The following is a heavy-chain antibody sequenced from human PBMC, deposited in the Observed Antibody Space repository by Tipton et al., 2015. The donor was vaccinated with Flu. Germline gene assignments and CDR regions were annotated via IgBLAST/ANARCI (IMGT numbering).Heavy chain of an antibody. CDR3: ARDTGGYCSGSSCLPRFDS. J-gene: IGHJ4*02. CDR1: GFTVRNNY. D-gene: IGHD2-15*01. Sequence: SLRLSCVASGFTVRNNYMTWVRQAPGKGLEWISVIYSGEDTHYADSVKGRFTISRDNSKNTVYLLMNSLGVEDTAVYYCARDTGGYCSGSSCLPRFDSWAQGTVVNVSS. V-gene: IGHV3-53*01. CDR2: IYSGEDT.